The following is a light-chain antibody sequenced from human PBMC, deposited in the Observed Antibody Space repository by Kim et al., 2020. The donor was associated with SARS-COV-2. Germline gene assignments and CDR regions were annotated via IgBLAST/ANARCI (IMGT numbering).Light chain of an antibody. CDR1: YD. CDR3: QSYDSSLTAYV. CDR2: GTT. V-gene: IGLV1-40*01. J-gene: IGLJ1*01. Sequence: YDVHWYHPLPGTAPKLLIYGTTNRPSGVPGRFSGSKSGTSGSLAITGPQAEDEADYYCQSYDSSLTAYVFGTGTKVTVL.